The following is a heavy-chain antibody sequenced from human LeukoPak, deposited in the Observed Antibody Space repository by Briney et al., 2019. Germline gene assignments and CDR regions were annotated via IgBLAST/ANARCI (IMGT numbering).Heavy chain of an antibody. J-gene: IGHJ4*02. Sequence: GASVKVSCKASGYTFTSYGTSWVRQAPGQGLEWMGWISAYNGNTNYAQKLQGRVTMTTDTSTSTASMELRSLRSDDTAVYYCALLRYFDWPDGYWGQGTLVTVSS. V-gene: IGHV1-18*01. CDR2: ISAYNGNT. CDR3: ALLRYFDWPDGY. CDR1: GYTFTSYG. D-gene: IGHD3-9*01.